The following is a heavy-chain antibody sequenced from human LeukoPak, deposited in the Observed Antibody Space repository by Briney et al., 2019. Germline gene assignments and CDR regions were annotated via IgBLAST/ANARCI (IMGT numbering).Heavy chain of an antibody. V-gene: IGHV4-39*07. D-gene: IGHD6-6*01. Sequence: SETLSLTCTVSGDSISSSRYYWGWIRQPPGKGLEWVGSIFYSGSTYYNPSLKGRVTISVITSKNQFSLKLSSVTAADTAVYYCARKYSSSAYNWFDPWGQGTLVTVSS. J-gene: IGHJ5*02. CDR1: GDSISSSRYY. CDR2: IFYSGST. CDR3: ARKYSSSAYNWFDP.